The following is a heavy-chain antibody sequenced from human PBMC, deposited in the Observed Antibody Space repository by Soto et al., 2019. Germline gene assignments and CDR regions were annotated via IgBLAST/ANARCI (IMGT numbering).Heavy chain of an antibody. CDR3: TTDSYITSIIVRFDY. Sequence: GALRVSCAASGFTFSNAWINWVRQTPGKGLEWVGRVKSKTDGGTTDFAAPVKGRFAISRDDSKNMVYLEMNSLKTEDTAIYYCTTDSYITSIIVRFDYWGHGTLVTVSS. CDR2: VKSKTDGGTT. D-gene: IGHD3-22*01. J-gene: IGHJ4*01. CDR1: GFTFSNAW. V-gene: IGHV3-15*07.